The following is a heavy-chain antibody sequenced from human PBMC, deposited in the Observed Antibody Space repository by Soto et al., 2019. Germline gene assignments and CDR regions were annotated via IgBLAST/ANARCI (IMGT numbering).Heavy chain of an antibody. CDR3: ARLDAVANYFDF. Sequence: PXGTLSLPTTVSGASITSYYWSWIRRPPGKGLEWVGYIYYRGSTNYNTSLKRRVTISVDMSKNQFSLKLSSVTAADTAVYYCARLDAVANYFDFWGHGTLVTVSS. D-gene: IGHD1-1*01. V-gene: IGHV4-59*01. J-gene: IGHJ4*01. CDR2: IYYRGST. CDR1: GASITSYY.